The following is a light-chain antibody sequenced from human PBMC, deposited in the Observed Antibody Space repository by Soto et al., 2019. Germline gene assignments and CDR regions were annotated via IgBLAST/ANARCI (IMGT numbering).Light chain of an antibody. CDR1: QSIRNY. V-gene: IGKV3-11*01. CDR2: DAS. J-gene: IGKJ1*01. Sequence: EIVLAQSPATLSLSPGERATLSCRASQSIRNYLAWYQQKPGQPPRLLIYDASNRATGIPARFSGGGSGTDFILTISSLEPEDFAVYYCQQYNNWTWTFGQGTKVDIK. CDR3: QQYNNWTWT.